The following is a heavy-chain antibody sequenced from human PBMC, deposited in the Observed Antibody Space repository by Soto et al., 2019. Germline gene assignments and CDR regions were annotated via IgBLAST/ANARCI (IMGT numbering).Heavy chain of an antibody. D-gene: IGHD6-6*01. CDR2: ISSSGTVT. J-gene: IGHJ4*02. CDR3: ARQVPTAARPNH. CDR1: GFTFRDYD. V-gene: IGHV3-11*01. Sequence: QVQLVESGGGLVRPGGSLRLSCAASGFTFRDYDMSWIRQAPGKGLEWVACISSSGTVTYYADSVKGRFIISRDKAKNSLYVEMNSLRVEDTAVYYCARQVPTAARPNHGGQGTLVTVSS.